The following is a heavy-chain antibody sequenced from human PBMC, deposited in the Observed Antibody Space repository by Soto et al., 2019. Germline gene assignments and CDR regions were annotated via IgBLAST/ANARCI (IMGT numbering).Heavy chain of an antibody. CDR1: GYTFTSYD. J-gene: IGHJ6*03. CDR3: ARGRNRVKGGGSYYVYYYNYYRDV. V-gene: IGHV1-8*01. Sequence: GASVKVSCKASGYTFTSYDINWVRQATGQGLEWMGWMNPNSGNTGYAQKFQGRVTMTRNTSISTAYMELSSLRSEDTAVYYCARGRNRVKGGGSYYVYYYNYYRDVGGKGPTVPVSS. CDR2: MNPNSGNT. D-gene: IGHD3-10*01.